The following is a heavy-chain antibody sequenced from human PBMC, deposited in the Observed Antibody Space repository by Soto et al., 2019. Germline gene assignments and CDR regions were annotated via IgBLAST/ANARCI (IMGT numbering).Heavy chain of an antibody. CDR3: ARDHVSGPDIAVGMDV. CDR2: INPSGGST. J-gene: IGHJ6*02. D-gene: IGHD6-19*01. V-gene: IGHV1-46*01. Sequence: ASVKVSCKASGYTFTSYYMHWVRQAPGQGLEWMGIINPSGGSTSYAQKFQGRVTMTRDTSTSTVYMELSSLRPEDTAVYYCARDHVSGPDIAVGMDVWGQGTTVTVSS. CDR1: GYTFTSYY.